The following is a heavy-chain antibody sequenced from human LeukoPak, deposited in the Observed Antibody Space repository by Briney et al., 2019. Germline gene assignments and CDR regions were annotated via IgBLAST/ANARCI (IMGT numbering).Heavy chain of an antibody. CDR3: ARVHYGYPYYFDY. CDR1: GYSISSGYY. CDR2: IYHSGST. J-gene: IGHJ4*02. Sequence: SETLSLTCTVSGYSISSGYYWGWIRQPPGKGLEWIGSIYHSGSTYYNPSLKSRATISVDTSKNQFSLKLSSVTAADTAVYYCARVHYGYPYYFDYWGQGTLVTVSS. V-gene: IGHV4-38-2*02. D-gene: IGHD5-18*01.